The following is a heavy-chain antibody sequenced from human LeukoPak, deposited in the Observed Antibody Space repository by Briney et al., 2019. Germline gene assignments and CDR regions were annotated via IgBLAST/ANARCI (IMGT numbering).Heavy chain of an antibody. Sequence: PPETLSLTCTVSGGSISSSYRSWIRQPPGRGLEWIAYISHSGGTNYNPSLKSRVSISLDASRNQFSLKLTSVTAADRAIYFCARGYYDSRGDSNPFDIWGQGTMVTVSS. D-gene: IGHD3-22*01. V-gene: IGHV4-59*01. CDR3: ARGYYDSRGDSNPFDI. J-gene: IGHJ3*02. CDR2: ISHSGGT. CDR1: GGSISSSY.